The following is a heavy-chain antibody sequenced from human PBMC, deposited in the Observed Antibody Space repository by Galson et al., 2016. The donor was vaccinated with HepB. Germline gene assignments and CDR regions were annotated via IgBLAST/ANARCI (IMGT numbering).Heavy chain of an antibody. CDR1: VSTFRSYV. J-gene: IGHJ4*02. D-gene: IGHD3-16*01. Sequence: SLRLSCAASVSTFRSYVMSRVRQAPGKGLEWVSAIRESGDTHYADSVKGRFTISRDNSMNTLYLQMNNLRAEDRAVYFCAKSRPYGAGWFGVNDYWGQGTLVTVAS. CDR3: AKSRPYGAGWFGVNDY. CDR2: IRESGDT. V-gene: IGHV3-23*01.